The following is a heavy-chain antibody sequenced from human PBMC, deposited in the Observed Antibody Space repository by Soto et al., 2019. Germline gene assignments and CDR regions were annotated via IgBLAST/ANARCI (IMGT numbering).Heavy chain of an antibody. CDR3: ARVTPYDILTGYRGGWFDP. CDR2: IYTSGST. CDR1: GGSISSYY. D-gene: IGHD3-9*01. J-gene: IGHJ5*02. V-gene: IGHV4-4*07. Sequence: SETLSLTCTVSGGSISSYYWSWIRQPAGKGLEWIGRIYTSGSTNYNPSLKSRVTMSVDTSKNQFSLKLSSVTAADTAVYYCARVTPYDILTGYRGGWFDPWGQGTLVTVSS.